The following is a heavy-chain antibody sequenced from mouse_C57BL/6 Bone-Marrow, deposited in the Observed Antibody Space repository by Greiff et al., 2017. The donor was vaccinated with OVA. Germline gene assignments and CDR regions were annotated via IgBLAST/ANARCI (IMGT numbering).Heavy chain of an antibody. CDR3: ARDRWLLRDFDY. CDR1: GYTFTSYW. CDR2: IDPSDSYT. J-gene: IGHJ2*01. Sequence: QVQLQQPGAELVMPGASVKLSCKASGYTFTSYWMHWVKQRPGQGLEWIGEIDPSDSYTNYNQKFKGKSTLTVDKSSSTAYMQLSSLTSEDSAVYYCARDRWLLRDFDYWGQGTTLTVSS. D-gene: IGHD2-3*01. V-gene: IGHV1-69*01.